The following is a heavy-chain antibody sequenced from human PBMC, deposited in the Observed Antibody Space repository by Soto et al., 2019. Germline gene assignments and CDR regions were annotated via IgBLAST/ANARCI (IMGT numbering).Heavy chain of an antibody. Sequence: SETLSLTCAVYGGSFSGYYWSWIRQPPGKGLEWIGEINHSGSTNYNPSLKSRVTISVDTSKNQFSLKLSSVTAADTAVYYCARSGTTLTPPLYYYYMDVWGKGTTVTVSS. CDR3: ARSGTTLTPPLYYYYMDV. J-gene: IGHJ6*03. D-gene: IGHD4-4*01. V-gene: IGHV4-34*01. CDR1: GGSFSGYY. CDR2: INHSGST.